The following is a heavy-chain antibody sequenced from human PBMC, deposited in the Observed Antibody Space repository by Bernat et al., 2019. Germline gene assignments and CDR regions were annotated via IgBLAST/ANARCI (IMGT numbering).Heavy chain of an antibody. J-gene: IGHJ5*02. V-gene: IGHV1-3*01. CDR1: GYTFTSYA. CDR2: INAGNGNT. D-gene: IGHD3-9*01. Sequence: QVQLVQSGAEVKKPGASVKVSCKASGYTFTSYAMHWVRRAPGQRLEWMGWINAGNGNTKYSQKFQGRVTITRDTSASTAYMELSSLRSEDTAVYYCARDYYDILTGYPKYNWFDPWGQGTLVTVSS. CDR3: ARDYYDILTGYPKYNWFDP.